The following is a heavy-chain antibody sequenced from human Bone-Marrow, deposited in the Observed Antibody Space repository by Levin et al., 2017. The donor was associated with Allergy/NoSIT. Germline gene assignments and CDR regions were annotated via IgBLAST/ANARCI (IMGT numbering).Heavy chain of an antibody. V-gene: IGHV1-69*01. CDR3: ARLTGDCSGGACLSRYFYYYMDV. CDR2: IIPIFGPP. D-gene: IGHD2-15*01. J-gene: IGHJ6*03. Sequence: KISCKASGGTFSSHGIAWVRQAPGQGLEWMGGIIPIFGPPNYAQKFQGRVTNRADESTNTASMELSSLRSDDTAVFYCARLTGDCSGGACLSRYFYYYMDVWGKGTTVTVSS. CDR1: GGTFSSHG.